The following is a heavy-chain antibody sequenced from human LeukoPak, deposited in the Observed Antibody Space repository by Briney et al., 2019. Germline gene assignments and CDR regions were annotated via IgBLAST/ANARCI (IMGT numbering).Heavy chain of an antibody. V-gene: IGHV3-53*01. CDR2: IYSGGST. CDR3: AKDPTRDYYYYMDV. CDR1: GFTVSSNY. Sequence: GGSLRLSCAASGFTVSSNYMSWVRQAPGKGLEWVSLIYSGGSTYYADSVKGRFTISRDNSKNTLYLQMNSLRAEDTAVYYCAKDPTRDYYYYMDVWGKGTTVTVSS. J-gene: IGHJ6*03.